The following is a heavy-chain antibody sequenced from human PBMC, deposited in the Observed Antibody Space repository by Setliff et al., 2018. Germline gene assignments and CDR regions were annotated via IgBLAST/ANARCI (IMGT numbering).Heavy chain of an antibody. Sequence: NLPETLSLTCTVSDGSISTYYWSWIRQPPGKRLEWIGFIHHSGSTHYSPSLKSRVTISVDTSKNQFSLKLSSVTAADTAVYYCARRSPAYYSDSSCYFYDTSPYMDVWGKGTTVTVSS. V-gene: IGHV4-59*08. CDR2: IHHSGST. D-gene: IGHD3-22*01. J-gene: IGHJ6*03. CDR3: ARRSPAYYSDSSCYFYDTSPYMDV. CDR1: DGSISTYY.